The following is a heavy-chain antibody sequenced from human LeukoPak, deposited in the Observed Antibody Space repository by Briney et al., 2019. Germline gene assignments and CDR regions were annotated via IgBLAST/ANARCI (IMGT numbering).Heavy chain of an antibody. J-gene: IGHJ4*02. CDR1: GYSISSGYY. D-gene: IGHD6-19*01. CDR2: IYHSGST. Sequence: SETLSLTCTVSGYSISSGYYWGWIRQPPGKGLEWIGSIYHSGSTYYNPSLKSRVTISVDTSKNQFSLKLSSVTAADTAVYYCARYDIAVAGPSRYWGQGTLVTVSS. V-gene: IGHV4-38-2*02. CDR3: ARYDIAVAGPSRY.